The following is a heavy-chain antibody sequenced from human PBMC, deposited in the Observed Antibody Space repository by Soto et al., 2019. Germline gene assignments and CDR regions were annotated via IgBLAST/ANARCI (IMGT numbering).Heavy chain of an antibody. Sequence: EVQLVESGGGLVKPGGSLRLSCAASGFTFSSYNMNRVRQAPGKGLEWVSSITSSSSYISYADSVKPRFAISGDNAKNSLYLKMNSLRAEDTAVYYCASTLRDGFNNYYYNYGMDVWGPGTPVTVS. V-gene: IGHV3-21*01. CDR1: GFTFSSYN. D-gene: IGHD3-16*01. CDR2: ITSSSSYI. CDR3: ASTLRDGFNNYYYNYGMDV. J-gene: IGHJ6*02.